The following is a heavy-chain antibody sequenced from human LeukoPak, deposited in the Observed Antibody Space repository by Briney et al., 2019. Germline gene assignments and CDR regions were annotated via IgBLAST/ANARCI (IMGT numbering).Heavy chain of an antibody. CDR2: MNPNSGNT. J-gene: IGHJ6*02. CDR3: ARVREGYCSSTSCRGDYYYYGMDV. D-gene: IGHD2-2*01. Sequence: ASVTVSCKASGYTFTSDDINWVRQATGQGLEWMGWMNPNSGNTGYAQKFQGRVTMTRNTSISTAYMELSSLRSEDTAVYYCARVREGYCSSTSCRGDYYYYGMDVWGQGTTVTVSS. V-gene: IGHV1-8*01. CDR1: GYTFTSDD.